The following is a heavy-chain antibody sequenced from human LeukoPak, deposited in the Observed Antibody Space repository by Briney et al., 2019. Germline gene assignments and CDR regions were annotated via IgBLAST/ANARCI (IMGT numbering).Heavy chain of an antibody. CDR3: AKDRDGGVTAIAY. Sequence: GRSLRLSCAASGFTFSSYGMHWVRQAPGKGLEWVAVIWYDGSNKYYADSVKGRFTIPRDNSKNTLYLQMNSLRVEDTAVYYCAKDRDGGVTAIAYWGQGTLVTVSS. V-gene: IGHV3-33*06. J-gene: IGHJ4*02. CDR2: IWYDGSNK. CDR1: GFTFSSYG. D-gene: IGHD2-21*02.